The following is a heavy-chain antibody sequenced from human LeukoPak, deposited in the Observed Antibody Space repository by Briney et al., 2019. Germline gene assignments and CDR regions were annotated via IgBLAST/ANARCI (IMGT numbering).Heavy chain of an antibody. D-gene: IGHD4-17*01. V-gene: IGHV4-59*01. CDR2: VYYSGST. CDR1: GDSISSYY. J-gene: IGHJ4*02. CDR3: ARHDYGDYVYFDY. Sequence: SETLSLTCTVSGDSISSYYWSWIPQPPGKGLEWIGYVYYSGSTNYNPSLKSRVTMSVDTSKDQFSLKLSSVTAADTAVYYCARHDYGDYVYFDYWGQGTLVTVSS.